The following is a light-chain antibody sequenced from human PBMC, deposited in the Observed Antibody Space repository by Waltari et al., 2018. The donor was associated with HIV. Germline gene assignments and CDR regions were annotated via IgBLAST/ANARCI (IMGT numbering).Light chain of an antibody. CDR2: KDS. V-gene: IGLV3-25*03. Sequence: SYELTQPPSVSVSPGQTARITCSGDALSKQYAYWYQQKPGPAPVLMIYKDSERPSGIPERFSGSSSGTTVTLTISGGQAEDEADYYCQSTDTSGTYWVFGGGTKLTVL. J-gene: IGLJ3*02. CDR3: QSTDTSGTYWV. CDR1: ALSKQY.